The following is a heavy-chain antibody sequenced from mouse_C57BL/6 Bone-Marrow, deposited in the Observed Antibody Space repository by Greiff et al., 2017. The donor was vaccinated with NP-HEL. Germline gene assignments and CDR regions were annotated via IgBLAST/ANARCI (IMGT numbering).Heavy chain of an antibody. CDR2: ISNLAYSI. CDR3: ARGRYFDV. V-gene: IGHV5-15*01. J-gene: IGHJ1*03. Sequence: VQLKESGGGLVQPGGSLKLSCAASGFTFSDYGMAWVRQAPRKGPEWVAFISNLAYSIYYADTVTGRFTISRENAKNTLYLEMSSLRSEDTAMYYCARGRYFDVWGTGTTVTVSS. CDR1: GFTFSDYG.